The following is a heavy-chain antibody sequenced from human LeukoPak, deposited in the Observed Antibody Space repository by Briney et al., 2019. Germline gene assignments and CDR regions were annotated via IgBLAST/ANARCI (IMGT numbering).Heavy chain of an antibody. CDR2: IKQDGSEK. V-gene: IGHV3-7*01. D-gene: IGHD6-19*01. CDR1: GFTLRNHW. Sequence: GGSLRLSCAASGFTLRNHWMSWVRQAPGKGLEWVANIKQDGSEKYYVDSVKGRFTISRDNAKNSLYLQLNSLRAEDTAVYYCARVAVAGTHFNRFDPWGQGTLVTVSS. CDR3: ARVAVAGTHFNRFDP. J-gene: IGHJ5*02.